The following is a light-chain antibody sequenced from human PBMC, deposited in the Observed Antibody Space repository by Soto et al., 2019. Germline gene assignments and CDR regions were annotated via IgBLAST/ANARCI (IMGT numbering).Light chain of an antibody. CDR2: KAS. V-gene: IGKV1-5*03. Sequence: DIQMTQSPSTLSASVGDRVTITCRASQSISSWLAWYQQKPGKAPKLLIYKASSLESGVPSRFSGSGSGTEFTLTISSLQPDDFASYYCQPYTSLYTFGHGTKLQIK. CDR1: QSISSW. J-gene: IGKJ2*01. CDR3: QPYTSLYT.